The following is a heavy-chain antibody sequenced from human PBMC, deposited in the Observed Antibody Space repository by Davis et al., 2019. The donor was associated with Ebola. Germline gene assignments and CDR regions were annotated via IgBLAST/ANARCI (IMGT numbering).Heavy chain of an antibody. J-gene: IGHJ6*02. CDR1: GFTVSSYY. V-gene: IGHV3-53*01. CDR2: IYTGGDT. CDR3: ARDIFPEDGMDV. Sequence: PGGSLRLSCEASGFTVSSYYMNWVRQAPGKGLEWVSVIYTGGDTYYTDSVKGRSIISRDNSKNPLYLQLSSLTPEDSAVYYCARDIFPEDGMDVWGQGTTVTVSS. D-gene: IGHD3-9*01.